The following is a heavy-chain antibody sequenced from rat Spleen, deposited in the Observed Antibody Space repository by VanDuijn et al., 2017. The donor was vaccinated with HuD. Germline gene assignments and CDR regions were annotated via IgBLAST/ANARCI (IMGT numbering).Heavy chain of an antibody. Sequence: EVQLVESGGGLVQPGRSLKLSCAASGFTFSDYNMAWVRQAPKKGLECVATISYDGSSTYYRDSVKGRFTISRDNAKSTLYLQMDSLRSEDTATYYCARCRMDVMDAWGQGASVTVSS. CDR2: ISYDGSST. CDR1: GFTFSDYN. V-gene: IGHV5-7*01. D-gene: IGHD1-12*01. J-gene: IGHJ4*01. CDR3: ARCRMDVMDA.